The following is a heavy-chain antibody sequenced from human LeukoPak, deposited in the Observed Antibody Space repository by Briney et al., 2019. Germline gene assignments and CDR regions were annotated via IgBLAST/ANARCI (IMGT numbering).Heavy chain of an antibody. Sequence: PSETLSLTCTVPGGSISSYYWSWIRQPAGKGLEWIGRIYTSGSTNYNPSLKRRVTMSVGTSKNQFSLKLSSVTAADTAVYYCARQVGDSGYDSEYFDYWGQGTLVTVSS. CDR2: IYTSGST. J-gene: IGHJ4*02. CDR3: ARQVGDSGYDSEYFDY. V-gene: IGHV4-4*07. CDR1: GGSISSYY. D-gene: IGHD5-12*01.